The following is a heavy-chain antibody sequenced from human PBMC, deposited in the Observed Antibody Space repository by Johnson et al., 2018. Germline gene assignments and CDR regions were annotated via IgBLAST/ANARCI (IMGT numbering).Heavy chain of an antibody. D-gene: IGHD4-17*01. CDR2: IIPILGIA. V-gene: IGHV1-69*09. Sequence: QVQLVQSGAEVKKPGSSVKVSCKASGGTFSSYTISWVRQAPGQGLEWMGRIIPILGIANYAQKFQGRVTITADKSTSTAYMELSSLRSEDTAVYYCARDGGDGEGAFDIWGQGTMVTVSS. CDR3: ARDGGDGEGAFDI. J-gene: IGHJ3*02. CDR1: GGTFSSYT.